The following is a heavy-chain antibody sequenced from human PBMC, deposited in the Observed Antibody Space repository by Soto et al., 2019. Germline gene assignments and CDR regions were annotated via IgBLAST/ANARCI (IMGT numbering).Heavy chain of an antibody. D-gene: IGHD3-10*01. CDR3: ATAHYGSGSFDAFDI. V-gene: IGHV1-3*01. Sequence: ASVKVSCKASGYTFTSYAMHWVRQAPGQRLEWMGWINAGNGNTKYSQKFQGRVTITGDTSTSTAYMELSSLRSEDTAVYYCATAHYGSGSFDAFDIWGQGTMVTVSS. CDR2: INAGNGNT. J-gene: IGHJ3*02. CDR1: GYTFTSYA.